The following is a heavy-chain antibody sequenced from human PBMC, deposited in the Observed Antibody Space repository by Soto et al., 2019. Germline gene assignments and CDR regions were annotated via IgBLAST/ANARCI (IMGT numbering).Heavy chain of an antibody. CDR3: ERRRANDYGGNHHPYCFDR. D-gene: IGHD4-17*01. V-gene: IGHV4-39*07. CDR2: MSYSGRT. CDR1: GASIITDNYF. Sequence: PPETLSLTCTVPGASIITDNYFWAWIRQSPRRGLELSGSMSYSGRTYENPSLQNRVTISIDASKNQFSLKLTSRTTADKAAYYCERRRANDYGGNHHPYCFDRWGQGALVTVSS. J-gene: IGHJ4*02.